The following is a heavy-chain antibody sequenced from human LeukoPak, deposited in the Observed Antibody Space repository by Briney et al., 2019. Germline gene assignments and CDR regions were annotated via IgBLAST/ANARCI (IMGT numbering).Heavy chain of an antibody. V-gene: IGHV1-46*01. CDR3: ARELTGVTFNDY. D-gene: IGHD7-27*01. J-gene: IGHJ4*02. Sequence: ASVKVSCKASGYTFTSYYMHWVRQAPGQGLEWMGIINPSGGSTSYAQKFQGRVTMTRDMSTSTAYMELSSLRSEDTAVYYCARELTGVTFNDYWGQGTLVTVSS. CDR2: INPSGGST. CDR1: GYTFTSYY.